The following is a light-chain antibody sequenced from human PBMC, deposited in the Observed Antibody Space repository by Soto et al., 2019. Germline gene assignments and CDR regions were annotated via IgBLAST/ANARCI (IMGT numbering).Light chain of an antibody. J-gene: IGKJ4*01. V-gene: IGKV3-15*01. CDR1: HSISRY. CDR2: GAS. CDR3: QQQNTWPLP. Sequence: EIVKMTQSPVTLFVSPGYRSNLSCRAGHSISRYLAWYQQNPGQPPRLLIYGASTRASGVPARFSGSGSGTEFTLTISSMQSEDFPVYYCQQQNTWPLPFGGGTKVEIK.